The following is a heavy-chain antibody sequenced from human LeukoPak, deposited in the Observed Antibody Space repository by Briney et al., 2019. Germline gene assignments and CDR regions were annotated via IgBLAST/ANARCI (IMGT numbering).Heavy chain of an antibody. CDR2: IYHSGST. CDR1: GFTFSSYG. J-gene: IGHJ4*02. CDR3: ARDSRNFDY. Sequence: GSLRLSCAASGFTFSSYGMHWVRQAPGKGLEWIGEIYHSGSTNYNPSLKSRVTISVDKSKNQLCLKLSSVTAADTAVYYCARDSRNFDYWGQGTLVTVSS. V-gene: IGHV4-4*02. D-gene: IGHD1-14*01.